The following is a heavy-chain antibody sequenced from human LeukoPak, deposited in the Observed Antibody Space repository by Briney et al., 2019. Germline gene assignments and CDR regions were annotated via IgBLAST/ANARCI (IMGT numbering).Heavy chain of an antibody. CDR3: AKDGCGGDCSFDY. CDR1: GFTFSSYS. Sequence: PGGSLRLSCAASGFTFSSYSKNWVRQAPGKGLEWVSSISSSSSYIYYADSVKGRFTISRDNSKNTLYLQMNSLRAEDTAVYYCAKDGCGGDCSFDYWGQGTLVTVSS. J-gene: IGHJ4*02. CDR2: ISSSSSYI. V-gene: IGHV3-21*04. D-gene: IGHD2-21*01.